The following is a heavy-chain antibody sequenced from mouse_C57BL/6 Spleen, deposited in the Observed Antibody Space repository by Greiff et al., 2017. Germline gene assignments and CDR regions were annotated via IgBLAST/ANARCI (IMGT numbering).Heavy chain of an antibody. Sequence: QVQLQQSGAELVKPGASVKMSCKASGYTFTSYWITWVKQRPGQGLEWIGDIYPGSGSTNYNEKFKSKATLSVDTSSSTAYMQLSSLTSDDSAVYYCAREEGNHWFAYWGQGTLVTVS. CDR3: AREEGNHWFAY. D-gene: IGHD2-1*01. CDR1: GYTFTSYW. J-gene: IGHJ3*01. V-gene: IGHV1-55*01. CDR2: IYPGSGST.